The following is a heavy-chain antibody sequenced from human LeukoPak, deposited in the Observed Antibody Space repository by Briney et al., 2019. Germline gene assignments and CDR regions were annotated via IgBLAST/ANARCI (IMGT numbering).Heavy chain of an antibody. CDR3: ARDHILTGYFNWFDP. CDR2: INYSGST. V-gene: IGHV4-39*07. CDR1: GGSISSTFYY. D-gene: IGHD3-9*01. Sequence: SETLSLTCTVSGGSISSTFYYWGWIRQPPGKGLEWIGSINYSGSTYYNPSLKSRITISVDTSKNQFSLKLSSVTAADTAVYYCARDHILTGYFNWFDPWGQGTLVTVSS. J-gene: IGHJ5*02.